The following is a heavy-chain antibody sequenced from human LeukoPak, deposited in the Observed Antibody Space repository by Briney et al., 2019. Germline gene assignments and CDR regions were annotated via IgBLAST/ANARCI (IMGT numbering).Heavy chain of an antibody. CDR3: AKDMAAYYYASGNIDY. V-gene: IGHV3-43D*03. D-gene: IGHD3-10*01. Sequence: GGSLRLSCAASGFTFDDYAMHWVRHAPGKGLEWVSLISWDGGSTCYADSVKGRFTISRDNSKNSLYLQMNSLRAEDTALYYCAKDMAAYYYASGNIDYWGQGTLVTVSS. CDR2: ISWDGGST. J-gene: IGHJ4*02. CDR1: GFTFDDYA.